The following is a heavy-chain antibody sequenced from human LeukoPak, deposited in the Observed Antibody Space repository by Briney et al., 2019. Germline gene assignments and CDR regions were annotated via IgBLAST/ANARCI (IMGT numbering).Heavy chain of an antibody. Sequence: SETLSLTCTVSGGSISSYYWSWIRQPPGKGLEWIGYIYYSGSTNYNPSLKSRVTISVDTSKNQFSLKLSSVTAADTAVYYCAREGGGTXPPXYXXXXXVWGXXXTXTVSS. CDR3: AREGGGTXPPXYXXXXXV. D-gene: IGHD1-7*01. J-gene: IGHJ6*01. CDR2: IYYSGST. CDR1: GGSISSYY. V-gene: IGHV4-59*01.